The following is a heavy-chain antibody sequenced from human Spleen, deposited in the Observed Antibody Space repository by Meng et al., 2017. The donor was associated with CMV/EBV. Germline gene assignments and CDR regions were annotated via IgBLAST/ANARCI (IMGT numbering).Heavy chain of an antibody. CDR3: ARQGLRHYSYWSAYYTGDGERDNWFDP. V-gene: IGHV3-48*03. CDR1: GFTFSTYE. Sequence: GGSLRLSCAASGFTFSTYEMNWVRQAPGKGLEWVSYISSSGSTIYYADSVKGRFTISRDNAKNSLNLQMNSLRAEDTAVYYCARQGLRHYSYWSAYYTGDGERDNWFDPWGQGTLVTVSS. D-gene: IGHD3-3*01. J-gene: IGHJ5*02. CDR2: ISSSGSTI.